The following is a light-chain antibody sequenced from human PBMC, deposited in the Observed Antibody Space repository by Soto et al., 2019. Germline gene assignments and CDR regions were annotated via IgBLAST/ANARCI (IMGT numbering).Light chain of an antibody. CDR2: EVS. CDR3: SSYTSSSTRV. J-gene: IGLJ1*01. CDR1: SSDVGGYNY. V-gene: IGLV2-14*01. Sequence: QSALTQPASVSGSPGQSITISFTGTSSDVGGYNYVSWYQQHPGKAPQLMIYEVSNRPSGVSNRFSGSKSGNTASLTISGLQAEDEADYYCSSYTSSSTRVFGTGTKLTVL.